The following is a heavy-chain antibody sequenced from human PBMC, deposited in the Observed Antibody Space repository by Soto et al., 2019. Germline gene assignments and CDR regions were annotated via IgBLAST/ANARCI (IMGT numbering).Heavy chain of an antibody. CDR2: IYPGDSDT. CDR1: GYSFTSYW. CDR3: ARVKSVGATTGDAFDI. J-gene: IGHJ3*02. D-gene: IGHD1-26*01. V-gene: IGHV5-51*01. Sequence: PGESLKISCKGSGYSFTSYWIGWVRQMPGKGLEWMGIIYPGDSDTRYSPSFQGQVTISADKSISTAYLQWSSLKASDTAMYYCARVKSVGATTGDAFDIWGQGTMVTVSS.